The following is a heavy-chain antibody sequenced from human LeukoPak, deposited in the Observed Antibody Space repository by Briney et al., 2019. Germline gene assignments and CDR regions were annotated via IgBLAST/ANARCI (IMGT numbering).Heavy chain of an antibody. D-gene: IGHD3-10*01. V-gene: IGHV4-59*01. CDR1: GGSISSYY. CDR3: ARLRRARGYYFDY. Sequence: SETLSLTCTVSGGSISSYYWSWIRQPPRKGLEWIGYIYYSGSTNYNPSLKSRVTISVDTSKNQFSLKLSSVTAADTAVYYCARLRRARGYYFDYWGQGTLVTVSS. J-gene: IGHJ4*02. CDR2: IYYSGST.